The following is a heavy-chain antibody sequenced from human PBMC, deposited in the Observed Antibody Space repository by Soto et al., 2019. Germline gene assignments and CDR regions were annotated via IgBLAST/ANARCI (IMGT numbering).Heavy chain of an antibody. CDR2: IYYSGTT. V-gene: IGHV4-39*01. CDR3: ARDLRFPVYYFDY. Sequence: QLQLQESGPGLVKPSETLSLTCTVSSGSISSSSYYWGWIRQPPGKGLGWVGSIYYSGTTYYNPSRTSRVTISVDTSRNQFSLELISVTVADTAVYYCARDLRFPVYYFDYWGQGTLVTVSS. CDR1: SGSISSSSYY. J-gene: IGHJ4*02. D-gene: IGHD3-3*01.